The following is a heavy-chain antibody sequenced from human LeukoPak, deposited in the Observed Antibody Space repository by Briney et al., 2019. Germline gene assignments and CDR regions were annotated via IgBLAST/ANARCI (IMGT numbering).Heavy chain of an antibody. CDR2: ISYSETT. D-gene: IGHD5/OR15-5a*01. J-gene: IGHJ3*02. V-gene: IGHV4-59*01. CDR3: ARDKGLPQAFDI. CDR1: GGSFSSFY. Sequence: SETLSLTCTVSGGSFSSFYWSWIRQPPGKGLEYIGYISYSETTSYNPSLKSRVTISVDTSKNQFSLKLTSVTAADTAVYYCARDKGLPQAFDIWGQGTMVTVSS.